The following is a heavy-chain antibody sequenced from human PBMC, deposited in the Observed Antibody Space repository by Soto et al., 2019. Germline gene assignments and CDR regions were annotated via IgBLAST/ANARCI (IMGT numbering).Heavy chain of an antibody. D-gene: IGHD2-8*01. J-gene: IGHJ6*03. CDR3: AKDALYAYGYMDV. V-gene: IGHV3-9*01. CDR2: ISWNSGSI. Sequence: PGGSLRLSCAASGFTFDDYAMHWVRQAPGKGLEWVSGISWNSGSIGYADSVKGRFTISRDNAKNSLYLQMNSLRAEDTALYYCAKDALYAYGYMDVWGKGTTVTVSS. CDR1: GFTFDDYA.